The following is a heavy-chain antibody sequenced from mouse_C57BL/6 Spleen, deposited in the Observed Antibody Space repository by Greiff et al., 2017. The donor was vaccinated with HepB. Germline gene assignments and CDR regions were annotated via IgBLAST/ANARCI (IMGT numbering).Heavy chain of an antibody. D-gene: IGHD2-3*01. CDR2: IWSGGST. CDR1: GFSLTSYG. J-gene: IGHJ2*01. Sequence: VKLLESGPGLVQPSQRLSITCTVSGFSLTSYGVHWVRQPPGKGLEWLGVIWSGGSTDYNAAFISRLSISKDNSKSQVFFKMNSLQADDTAIYYCAKDGYYLYYFDYWGQGTTLTVSS. V-gene: IGHV2-4*01. CDR3: AKDGYYLYYFDY.